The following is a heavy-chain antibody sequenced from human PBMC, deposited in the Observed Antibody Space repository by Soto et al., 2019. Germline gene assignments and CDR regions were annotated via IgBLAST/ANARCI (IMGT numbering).Heavy chain of an antibody. CDR1: GGTFSSYA. D-gene: IGHD3-3*01. CDR2: IIPIFGTA. J-gene: IGHJ6*02. V-gene: IGHV1-69*06. CDR3: ASSDYDFWSGYPDYYYGMDV. Sequence: SVQVSCKASGGTFSSYAISWVRQAPGQGLEWMGGIIPIFGTANYAQKFQGRVTITADKSTSTAYMELSSLRSEDTAVYYCASSDYDFWSGYPDYYYGMDVWGQGTTVPSP.